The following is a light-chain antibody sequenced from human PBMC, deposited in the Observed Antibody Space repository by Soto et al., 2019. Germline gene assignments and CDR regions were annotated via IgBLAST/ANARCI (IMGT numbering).Light chain of an antibody. Sequence: DIQMPPSQSSLSSCVVYMVPITCLASQGISTYLAWYQQKPGKVPKLMIYAASTLQSGVQSRFSGSGSGKDFTITIRSMQNEDVANYYYQKYSSAHFDFGKGKRLEIK. V-gene: IGKV1-27*01. CDR1: QGISTY. CDR3: QKYSSAHFD. J-gene: IGKJ5*01. CDR2: AAS.